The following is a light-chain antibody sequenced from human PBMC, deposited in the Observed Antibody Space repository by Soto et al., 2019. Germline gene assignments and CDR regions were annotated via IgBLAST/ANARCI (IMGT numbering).Light chain of an antibody. CDR1: QSISSY. J-gene: IGKJ4*02. CDR2: AAS. V-gene: IGKV1-39*01. CDR3: QQYDSSST. Sequence: DIQMTQCPSSLPASVGDRVTITCRASQSISSYLNWYQQKPGKAPKLLIYAASSLQSGVPSRFSGSGSGTEFTLTISSLQPDDSATYYCQQYDSSSTFGGGTKVDIK.